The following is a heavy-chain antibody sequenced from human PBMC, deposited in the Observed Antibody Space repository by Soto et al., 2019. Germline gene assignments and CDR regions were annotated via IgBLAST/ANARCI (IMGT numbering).Heavy chain of an antibody. CDR3: ATLPMFGVFTDV. D-gene: IGHD3-3*01. V-gene: IGHV3-11*01. CDR2: IDSSGTIR. CDR1: GFTLSYYY. J-gene: IGHJ6*02. Sequence: GESLRPACAGSGFTLSYYYINWIRQAPGKGLEWISYIDSSGTIRYYADSVRGRFTISRDNARNSVYLQMSSLRAEDTAVYYCATLPMFGVFTDVWGQGTTVTVSS.